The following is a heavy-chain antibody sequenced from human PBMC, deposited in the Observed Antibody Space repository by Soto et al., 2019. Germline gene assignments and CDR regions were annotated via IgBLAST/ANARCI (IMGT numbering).Heavy chain of an antibody. J-gene: IGHJ4*02. D-gene: IGHD3-10*01. CDR1: GGSMSDFF. CDR2: VYYLGST. CDR3: ARDGYDGSGSPYPAY. Sequence: SETLSLTCSVSGGSMSDFFWSWIRQSRERGLEWIGYVYYLGSTDYNPSLKSRVTISVDTSKRQFSLRLSSVTAADAAIYYCARDGYDGSGSPYPAYWGPGTQVTVSS. V-gene: IGHV4-59*01.